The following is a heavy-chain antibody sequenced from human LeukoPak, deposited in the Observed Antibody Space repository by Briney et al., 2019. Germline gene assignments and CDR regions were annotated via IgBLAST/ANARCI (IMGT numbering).Heavy chain of an antibody. CDR3: ARETFDYDSSGYYAFDY. Sequence: ASVTVSCKASGYTFTSYGISWVRQAPGQGLEWMGWISAYNGNTNYAQKLQGRVTMTTDTSTSTAYMELRSLRSDDTAVYYCARETFDYDSSGYYAFDYWGQGTLVTVSS. D-gene: IGHD3-22*01. V-gene: IGHV1-18*01. J-gene: IGHJ4*02. CDR2: ISAYNGNT. CDR1: GYTFTSYG.